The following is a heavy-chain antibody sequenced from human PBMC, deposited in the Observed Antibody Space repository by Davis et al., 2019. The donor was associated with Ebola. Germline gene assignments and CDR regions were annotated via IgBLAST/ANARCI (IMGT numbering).Heavy chain of an antibody. V-gene: IGHV3-21*01. CDR1: GFTFSSYS. J-gene: IGHJ3*02. CDR2: ISSSSSYT. CDR3: AREAYDFWSGSPTDRAFDI. D-gene: IGHD3-3*01. Sequence: PGGSLRLSCAASGFTFSSYSMNWVRQAPGKGLEWVSYISSSSSYTNYADSVKGRFTISRDNAKNSLYLQMNSLRAEDTAVYYCAREAYDFWSGSPTDRAFDIWGQGTMVTVSS.